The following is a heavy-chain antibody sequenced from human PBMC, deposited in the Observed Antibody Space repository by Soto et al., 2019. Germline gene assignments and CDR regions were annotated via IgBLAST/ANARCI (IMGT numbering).Heavy chain of an antibody. V-gene: IGHV5-10-1*01. Sequence: GESLKISCKGSGYSFTSYWISWVRQMPGKGLEWMGRIDPSDSYTNYSPSFQGHVTISADKSISTAYLQWSSLKASDTAMYYCARPDCSSTSCYGFGYYGMDVWGQGPTVTVSS. CDR3: ARPDCSSTSCYGFGYYGMDV. CDR1: GYSFTSYW. CDR2: IDPSDSYT. J-gene: IGHJ6*02. D-gene: IGHD2-2*01.